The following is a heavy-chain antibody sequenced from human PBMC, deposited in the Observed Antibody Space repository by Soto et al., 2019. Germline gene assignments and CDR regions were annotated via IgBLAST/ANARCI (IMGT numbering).Heavy chain of an antibody. CDR3: ARRRGYSYGYHFDY. Sequence: SETLSLTCTVSGGSISSSSYYWDWFRQPPGKGLEWIGSIYYSGSTYYNPSLKSRVTISVDTAKNQFSLKLSSVTAADTAVYYCARRRGYSYGYHFDYWGQGTLVTVSS. V-gene: IGHV4-39*01. J-gene: IGHJ4*02. D-gene: IGHD5-18*01. CDR1: GGSISSSSYY. CDR2: IYYSGST.